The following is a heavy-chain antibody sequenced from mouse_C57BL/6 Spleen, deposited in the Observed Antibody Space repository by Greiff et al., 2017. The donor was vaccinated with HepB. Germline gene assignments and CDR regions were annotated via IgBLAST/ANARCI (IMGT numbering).Heavy chain of an antibody. J-gene: IGHJ4*01. CDR3: ARQNYDGYYDYAMDY. CDR2: ISGGGGNT. D-gene: IGHD2-3*01. V-gene: IGHV5-9*01. Sequence: EVMLVESGGGLVKPGGSLKLSCAASGFTFSSYTMSWVRQTPEKRLEWVATISGGGGNTYYPDSVKGRFTISRDNAKNTLYLQMSSLRSEDTALYYCARQNYDGYYDYAMDYWGQGTSVTVSS. CDR1: GFTFSSYT.